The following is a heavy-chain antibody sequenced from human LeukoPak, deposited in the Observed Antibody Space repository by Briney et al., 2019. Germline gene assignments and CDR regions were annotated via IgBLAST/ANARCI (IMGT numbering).Heavy chain of an antibody. V-gene: IGHV4-39*07. D-gene: IGHD3-10*01. Sequence: SETLSLTCTVSGGSISSSSFYWGWIRQPPGKGLEWIGYIHYSGRTYYNPSLKIRVTISVDTYKNQFSLKLSSVTAADTAVYYCARAEVLPDYYAISGGFDYWGQGTLVTVSS. CDR3: ARAEVLPDYYAISGGFDY. CDR1: GGSISSSSFY. J-gene: IGHJ4*02. CDR2: IHYSGRT.